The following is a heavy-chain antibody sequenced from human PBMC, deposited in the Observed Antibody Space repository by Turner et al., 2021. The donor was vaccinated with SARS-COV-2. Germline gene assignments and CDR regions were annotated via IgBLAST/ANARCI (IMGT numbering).Heavy chain of an antibody. V-gene: IGHV3-7*03. CDR3: ARLHTSSWYFDY. CDR2: IKQDGSEK. J-gene: IGHJ4*02. CDR1: GFTFSSYW. Sequence: EVQLVQSGGGLVLPGGFLTLSSAASGFTFSSYWMSWVRQDPGKGLEWVANIKQDGSEKYYVDSVKGRFTISRDNAKNSLYLQMNSLRAEDTAVYYCARLHTSSWYFDYWGQGTLVTVSS. D-gene: IGHD6-13*01.